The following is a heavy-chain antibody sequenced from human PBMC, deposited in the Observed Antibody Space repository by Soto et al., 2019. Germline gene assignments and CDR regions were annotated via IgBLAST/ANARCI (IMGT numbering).Heavy chain of an antibody. Sequence: ASVQVSCKTSGSAFRVYGVSWVLQAPGQGLDWMGWISAFNGNTNYAQKLQGRVTMTTDTSTSTAYMELRSLRSDDTAVYYCARNYDFWSGYQHPYYYYGMDVWGQGTTVTVSS. V-gene: IGHV1-18*01. J-gene: IGHJ6*02. CDR1: GSAFRVYG. CDR2: ISAFNGNT. D-gene: IGHD3-3*01. CDR3: ARNYDFWSGYQHPYYYYGMDV.